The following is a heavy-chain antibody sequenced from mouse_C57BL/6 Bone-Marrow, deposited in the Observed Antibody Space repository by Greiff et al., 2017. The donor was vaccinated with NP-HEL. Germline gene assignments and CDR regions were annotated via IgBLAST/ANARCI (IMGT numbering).Heavy chain of an antibody. V-gene: IGHV3-6*01. Sequence: EVKVEESGPGLVKPSQSLSLTCSVTGYSITSGYFWNWIRQLPGNKLEWMGYIRYDGSNNYNPSLKNRTSITRYTSTNQSFLKLKSVTTEDTATYYYARESYYGSTPFDYWGQGTTLTVSS. CDR3: ARESYYGSTPFDY. CDR1: GYSITSGYF. CDR2: IRYDGSN. D-gene: IGHD1-1*01. J-gene: IGHJ2*01.